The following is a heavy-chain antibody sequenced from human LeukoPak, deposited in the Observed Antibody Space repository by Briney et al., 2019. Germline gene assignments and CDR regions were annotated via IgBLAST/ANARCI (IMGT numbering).Heavy chain of an antibody. V-gene: IGHV3-30-3*01. CDR3: ARRGLVVGVVTSYNWFDR. CDR2: ISYDGSNK. CDR1: GFTFSSYA. J-gene: IGHJ5*02. Sequence: GGSLRLSCAASGFTFSSYAMHWVRQAPGKGLEWVAVISYDGSNKYYADSVKGRFTISRDNSKNSLYLQMNSLRAEDTDVYFCARRGLVVGVVTSYNWFDRWGQGSLVTVSS. D-gene: IGHD3-3*01.